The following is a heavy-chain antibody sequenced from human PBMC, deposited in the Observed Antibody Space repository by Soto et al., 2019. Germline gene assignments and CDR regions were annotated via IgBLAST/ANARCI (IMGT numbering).Heavy chain of an antibody. J-gene: IGHJ6*02. CDR3: AKDIGSAYYGSASYGSDGMDV. D-gene: IGHD3-10*01. V-gene: IGHV3-9*01. Sequence: GGSLRLSCAAAGFTVDDYTMHLVRQAPGKGLEWVSGISWNSGSIDYARSVKSRFTISRDNAKNSRYLHMNSLRAGDTALYYCAKDIGSAYYGSASYGSDGMDVWGQATTVTVSS. CDR2: ISWNSGSI. CDR1: GFTVDDYT.